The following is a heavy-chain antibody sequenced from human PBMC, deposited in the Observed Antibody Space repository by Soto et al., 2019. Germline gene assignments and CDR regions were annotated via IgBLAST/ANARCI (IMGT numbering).Heavy chain of an antibody. CDR1: GFTFSTYG. J-gene: IGHJ4*02. CDR2: ISYDGSNK. CDR3: AKDYTDYTYSFDY. D-gene: IGHD4-4*01. Sequence: GGSLRLSCAASGFTFSTYGMHWVRQAPGKGLEWVAFISYDGSNKYYADSVKGRFTISRDNSKNTLYLQMNSLRAEDTAVYYCAKDYTDYTYSFDYWGQATLVTVSS. V-gene: IGHV3-30*18.